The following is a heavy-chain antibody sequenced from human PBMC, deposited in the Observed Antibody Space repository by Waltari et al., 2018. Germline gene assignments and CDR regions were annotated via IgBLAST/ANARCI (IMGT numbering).Heavy chain of an antibody. J-gene: IGHJ4*02. CDR2: MNPNSVNT. CDR1: GYTFTSYA. V-gene: IGHV1-8*03. CDR3: ARGSRSSAGKRYFDY. Sequence: QVQLVQSGAEVKKPGASVKVSCKASGYTFTSYAMHWVRQATGQGLEWMGWMNPNSVNTGYAQKFQGRVTITRNTSISTAYMELSSLRSEDTAVYYCARGSRSSAGKRYFDYWGQGTLVTVSS. D-gene: IGHD6-13*01.